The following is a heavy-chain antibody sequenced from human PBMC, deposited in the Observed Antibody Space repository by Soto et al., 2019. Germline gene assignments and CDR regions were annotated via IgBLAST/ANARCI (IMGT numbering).Heavy chain of an antibody. CDR2: IYYSGST. CDR1: GDSISSYY. V-gene: IGHV4-59*01. Sequence: QVQLQESDPGLVKPSETLSLMCTVSGDSISSYYWNWIRQPPGKGLEWIGYIYYSGSTNYNPSLKSRVTISIDRSKNQFSLKVTSVTAADTAVYYCATGSWKKGWLQPIDYWGQGTLVTVSS. CDR3: ATGSWKKGWLQPIDY. D-gene: IGHD5-18*01. J-gene: IGHJ4*02.